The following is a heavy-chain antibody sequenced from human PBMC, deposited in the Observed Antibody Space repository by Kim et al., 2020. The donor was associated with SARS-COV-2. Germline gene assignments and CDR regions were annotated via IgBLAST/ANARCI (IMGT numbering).Heavy chain of an antibody. Sequence: GGSLRLSCAASGFTFSSYSMNWVRQAPGKGLEWVSSISSSSSYIYYADSVKGRFTISRDNAKNSLYLQMNSLRAEDTAVYYCARAVGGIAAAGTYGMDVWGQGTTVTVSS. CDR1: GFTFSSYS. J-gene: IGHJ6*02. CDR2: ISSSSSYI. CDR3: ARAVGGIAAAGTYGMDV. D-gene: IGHD6-13*01. V-gene: IGHV3-21*01.